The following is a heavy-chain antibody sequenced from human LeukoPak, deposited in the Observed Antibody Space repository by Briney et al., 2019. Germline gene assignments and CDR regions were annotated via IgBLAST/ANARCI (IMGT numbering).Heavy chain of an antibody. J-gene: IGHJ3*02. CDR3: ARDRSGSSVSRGSDAFDI. V-gene: IGHV3-30*03. Sequence: GGSLRLSCAASGFTFSSYGMHWVRQAPGKGLEWVAVISYDGSNKYYADSVKGRFTISRDNAKNSLYLQMNSLRAEDTAVYFCARDRSGSSVSRGSDAFDIWGQGTMVTVSS. CDR1: GFTFSSYG. CDR2: ISYDGSNK. D-gene: IGHD1-26*01.